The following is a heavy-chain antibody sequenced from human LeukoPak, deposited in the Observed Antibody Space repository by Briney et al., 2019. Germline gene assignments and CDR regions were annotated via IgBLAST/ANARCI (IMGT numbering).Heavy chain of an antibody. V-gene: IGHV3-23*01. CDR3: AKEIMETTYFDS. Sequence: GGSLRLSCAASGFTFSSYAMSWVRQAPGKGLQWVSAISHNAAKTYYADSVKGRFTISRDSSKNTLYLQMNSLRAEDTAVYCCAKEIMETTYFDSWGQGTLVTVSS. D-gene: IGHD4-17*01. CDR2: ISHNAAKT. J-gene: IGHJ4*02. CDR1: GFTFSSYA.